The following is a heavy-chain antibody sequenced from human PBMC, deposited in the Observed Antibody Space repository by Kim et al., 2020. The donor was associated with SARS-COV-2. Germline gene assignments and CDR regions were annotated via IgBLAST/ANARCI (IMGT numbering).Heavy chain of an antibody. D-gene: IGHD3-16*01. CDR2: ISYDGSNK. J-gene: IGHJ6*02. CDR3: AKGLKTEGPLYYYGMDV. Sequence: GGSLRLSCAASGFTFSSYGMHWVRQAPGKGLAWVAVISYDGSNKYYADSVKGRFTISRDNSKNTLYLQMNSLRAEDTAVYYCAKGLKTEGPLYYYGMDVWSQGTTVTGSS. CDR1: GFTFSSYG. V-gene: IGHV3-30*18.